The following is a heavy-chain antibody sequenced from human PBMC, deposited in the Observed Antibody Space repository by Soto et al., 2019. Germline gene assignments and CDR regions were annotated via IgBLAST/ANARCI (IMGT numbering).Heavy chain of an antibody. D-gene: IGHD6-13*01. J-gene: IGHJ6*02. V-gene: IGHV4-30-4*01. CDR3: ARVRSQLGYYYYGMDV. CDR2: IYYSGST. Sequence: SETLSLTCTVSGGSISSGDYYWSWIRQPPGKGLEWIGYIYYSGSTYYNPSLKSRVTISVDTSKNQFSLKLSPVTAADTAVYYCARVRSQLGYYYYGMDVWGQGTTVTVSS. CDR1: GGSISSGDYY.